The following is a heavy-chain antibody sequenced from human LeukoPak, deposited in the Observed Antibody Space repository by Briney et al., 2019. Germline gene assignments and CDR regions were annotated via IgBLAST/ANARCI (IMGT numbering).Heavy chain of an antibody. V-gene: IGHV4-30-4*01. D-gene: IGHD3-22*01. CDR1: GGSISSGDYY. CDR2: TYYSGST. CDR3: ARPYYYDSRIDP. Sequence: SETLSLTCTVSGGSISSGDYYWSWIRQPPGKGLEWIGYTYYSGSTYYNSSLKSRATISVDTSKNQFSLKLTSVTAADTAVYYCARPYYYDSRIDPWGQGTLVTLSS. J-gene: IGHJ5*02.